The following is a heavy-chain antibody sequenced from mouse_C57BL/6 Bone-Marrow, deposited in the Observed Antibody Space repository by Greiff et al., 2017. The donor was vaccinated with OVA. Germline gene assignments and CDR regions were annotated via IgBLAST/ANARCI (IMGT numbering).Heavy chain of an antibody. D-gene: IGHD1-1*01. J-gene: IGHJ1*03. Sequence: VQLQQSVAELVRPGASVKLSCTASGFNIKNTYMHWVQQRPEQGLEWIGRIDPANGNTKYATKFQGKGTITADTSTNTAYLQLSSLTSEDTAIYYCARIYGSRWYFDVWGTGTTVTVSS. CDR2: IDPANGNT. CDR1: GFNIKNTY. V-gene: IGHV14-3*01. CDR3: ARIYGSRWYFDV.